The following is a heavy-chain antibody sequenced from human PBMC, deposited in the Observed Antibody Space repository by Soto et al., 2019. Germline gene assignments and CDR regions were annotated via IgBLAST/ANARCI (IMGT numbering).Heavy chain of an antibody. Sequence: SETLSLTCTVSGDSISSYYWGWIRQPPGKGLEWIGYIHYSGSTNYNPSLKSRVTISVDTPKNQFSLKVNSMTAADTAVYYCARGGLAAREGRRFDPWGQGTLVTVSS. CDR2: IHYSGST. J-gene: IGHJ5*02. CDR3: ARGGLAAREGRRFDP. CDR1: GDSISSYY. D-gene: IGHD6-6*01. V-gene: IGHV4-59*01.